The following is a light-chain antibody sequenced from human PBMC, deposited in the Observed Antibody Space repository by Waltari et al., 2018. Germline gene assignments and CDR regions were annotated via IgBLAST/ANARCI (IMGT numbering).Light chain of an antibody. CDR3: QQASRLPLT. V-gene: IGKV1-12*01. CDR2: RAS. CDR1: QGINNW. Sequence: DIQMTQSPSLVSASVGDRVTITCRASQGINNWLGWYQQKPGKAPHLLIYRASALATGGPSRFSGSGSGTDFTLTISSLQPEDFATYYCQQASRLPLTFGGGTKVEVK. J-gene: IGKJ4*01.